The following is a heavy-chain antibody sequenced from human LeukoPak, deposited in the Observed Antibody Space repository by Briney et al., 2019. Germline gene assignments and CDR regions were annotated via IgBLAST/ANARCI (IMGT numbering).Heavy chain of an antibody. CDR1: GFTFSSYW. CDR2: IKQDGSEK. D-gene: IGHD6-19*01. Sequence: GGSLRLSCAASGFTFSSYWISWVRQAPGKGLEWVANIKQDGSEKYYVDSVKGRFTISRDNAKNSLYLQMNSLRAEDTAVYYCASFGAVAGQFDYWGQGTLVTVSS. V-gene: IGHV3-7*01. CDR3: ASFGAVAGQFDY. J-gene: IGHJ4*02.